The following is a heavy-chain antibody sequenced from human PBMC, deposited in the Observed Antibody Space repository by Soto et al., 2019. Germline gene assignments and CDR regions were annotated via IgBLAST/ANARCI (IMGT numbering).Heavy chain of an antibody. J-gene: IGHJ4*02. D-gene: IGHD3-16*01. Sequence: EVQLVESGGGLVQPGGSRRLSCAASGLTFSSYDMHWVRQATGKGLEWVSAIGTAGDTYYPGSVKGRFTISRENAKNSLYLQMNSLRAGDTAVYYCARDRLGSLDYWGQGTLVTVSS. CDR3: ARDRLGSLDY. V-gene: IGHV3-13*01. CDR2: IGTAGDT. CDR1: GLTFSSYD.